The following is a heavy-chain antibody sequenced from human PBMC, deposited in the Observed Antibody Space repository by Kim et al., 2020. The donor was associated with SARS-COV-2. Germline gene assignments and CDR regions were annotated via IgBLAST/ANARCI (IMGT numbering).Heavy chain of an antibody. CDR1: GYTFTSYA. Sequence: ASVKVSCKASGYTFTSYAMNWVRQAPGQGLEWMGWINTNTGNPTYAQGFTGRFVFSLDTSVSTAYLQISSLKAEDTAVYYCAREAYSSSWYPSRGYFDYWGQGTLVTVSS. CDR2: INTNTGNP. V-gene: IGHV7-4-1*02. CDR3: AREAYSSSWYPSRGYFDY. J-gene: IGHJ4*02. D-gene: IGHD6-13*01.